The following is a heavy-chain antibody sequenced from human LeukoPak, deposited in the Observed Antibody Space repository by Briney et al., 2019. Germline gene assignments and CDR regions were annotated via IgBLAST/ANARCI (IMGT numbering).Heavy chain of an antibody. D-gene: IGHD5-12*01. V-gene: IGHV1-69*04. CDR2: IIPILGIA. CDR3: ARGWRGGYGSFDY. Sequence: SVKVSCKASGGTFSSYAISWVRQAPGQGLEWMGRIIPILGIANYAQKFQGRVTVTADKSTSTAYMELSSLRSEDTAVYYCARGWRGGYGSFDYWGQGTLVTVSS. J-gene: IGHJ4*02. CDR1: GGTFSSYA.